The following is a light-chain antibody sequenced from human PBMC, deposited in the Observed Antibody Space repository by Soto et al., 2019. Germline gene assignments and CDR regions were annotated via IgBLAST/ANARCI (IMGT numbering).Light chain of an antibody. J-gene: IGLJ3*02. CDR1: SSDVGAYTY. Sequence: QSALTQPRSVSGSPGQSVTISCTGTSSDVGAYTYFYWYQHHPGKAPKLVIYDVTKRPTGVPDRFACSKSGNTASLTISGLQASEEAAYYCCSYAGSSLWVFGGGTQLTVL. V-gene: IGLV2-11*01. CDR3: CSYAGSSLWV. CDR2: DVT.